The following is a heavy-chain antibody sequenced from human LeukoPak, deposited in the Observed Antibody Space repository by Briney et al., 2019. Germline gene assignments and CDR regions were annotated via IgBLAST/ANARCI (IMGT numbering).Heavy chain of an antibody. CDR3: AREGGIAVRYFDF. CDR1: GGSISSGGYY. D-gene: IGHD6-19*01. V-gene: IGHV4-31*11. CDR2: IYYSGST. J-gene: IGHJ4*02. Sequence: PSETLSLTRAVSGGSISSGGYYWSWIRQHPGKGLEWMGYIYYSGSTYYNPSLKSRVTISVDTSKNQFSLKLSSVTAADTAVYYCAREGGIAVRYFDFWGQGTLVTVSS.